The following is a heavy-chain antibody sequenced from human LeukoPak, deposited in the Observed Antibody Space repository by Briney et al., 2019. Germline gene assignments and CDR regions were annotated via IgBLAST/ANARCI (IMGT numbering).Heavy chain of an antibody. J-gene: IGHJ4*02. D-gene: IGHD3-22*01. CDR1: GFTFSSYE. Sequence: GGSLRLSCAASGFTFSSYEMNWVRQAPGKGLEWVSYISSSGSTIYYADSVKGRFTISRDNAKNSLYLQMNSLRAEDTAVYYCARDDPYYYGSSVYCDYWGQGTLVTVSS. V-gene: IGHV3-48*03. CDR2: ISSSGSTI. CDR3: ARDDPYYYGSSVYCDY.